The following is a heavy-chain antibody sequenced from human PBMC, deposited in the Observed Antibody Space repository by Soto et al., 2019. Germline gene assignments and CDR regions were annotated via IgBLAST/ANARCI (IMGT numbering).Heavy chain of an antibody. D-gene: IGHD3-10*01. CDR2: IDWDDDE. V-gene: IGHV2-70*17. Sequence: PTLVNPAQTLTLTCTFSGFSLTTDGMCVTWIRQPPGRALEWLARIDWDDDEFYSTSLKTRLTISKDTSKNQVVLTMTNMDPVDTGTYYCARMVRGNTKNRPQTDYGMDVWGQGTTVTVSS. CDR1: GFSLTTDGMC. J-gene: IGHJ6*02. CDR3: ARMVRGNTKNRPQTDYGMDV.